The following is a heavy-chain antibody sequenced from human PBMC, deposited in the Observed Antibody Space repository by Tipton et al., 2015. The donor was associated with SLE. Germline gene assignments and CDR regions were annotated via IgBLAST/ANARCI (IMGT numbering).Heavy chain of an antibody. Sequence: QSGAEVKKPGSSVKVSCKASGGTFSSYAISWVRQAPGQGLERMGGIIPIFGTANYAQKFQGRVTITTDESTSTAYMELSSLRSEDTAVYYCARGRYCSSTSCYYYYYYYMDVWGKGTTVTVSS. J-gene: IGHJ6*03. CDR1: GGTFSSYA. CDR2: IIPIFGTA. D-gene: IGHD2-2*01. V-gene: IGHV1-69*05. CDR3: ARGRYCSSTSCYYYYYYYMDV.